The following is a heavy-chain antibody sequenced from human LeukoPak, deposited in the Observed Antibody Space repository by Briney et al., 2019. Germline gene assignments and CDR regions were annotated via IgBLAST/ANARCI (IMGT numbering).Heavy chain of an antibody. D-gene: IGHD3-10*01. J-gene: IGHJ4*02. CDR1: GFTFSHYG. CDR2: ISYDGSNK. CDR3: AKGDPYGSGSYPVDY. V-gene: IGHV3-30*18. Sequence: PGGSLRLSCAASGFTFSHYGMHWVPQASGKGLEWVALISYDGSNKYYADSVKGRFTISRDNSKNTLYLQMNSLRPEDTAVYYCAKGDPYGSGSYPVDYWGQGTLVTVSS.